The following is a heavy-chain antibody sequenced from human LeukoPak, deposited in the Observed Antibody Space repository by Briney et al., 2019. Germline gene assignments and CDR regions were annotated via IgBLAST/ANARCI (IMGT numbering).Heavy chain of an antibody. Sequence: SETLSVTCTVTGGSISSYYWSWIRQPPGKGLECIGYIYYSGSTNYNPSLKSRVTISVDTSKNQFSLKLSSVTAADTAVYYCARGDYGDYPFDYWGQGTLVTVSS. CDR2: IYYSGST. J-gene: IGHJ4*02. V-gene: IGHV4-59*01. CDR1: GGSISSYY. D-gene: IGHD4-17*01. CDR3: ARGDYGDYPFDY.